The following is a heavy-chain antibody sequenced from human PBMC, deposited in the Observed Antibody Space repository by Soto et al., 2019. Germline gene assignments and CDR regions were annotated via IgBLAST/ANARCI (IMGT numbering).Heavy chain of an antibody. CDR1: GGSISSYY. CDR3: ARNIVGATGDWFDP. CDR2: IYYSGST. Sequence: SETLSLTCTVSGGSISSYYWSWIRQPPGKGLEWIGYIYYSGSTNYNPSLKGRVTISVDTSKNQFSLKLSSVTAADTAVYYCARNIVGATGDWFDPWGQGTLVTVSS. J-gene: IGHJ5*02. V-gene: IGHV4-59*01. D-gene: IGHD1-26*01.